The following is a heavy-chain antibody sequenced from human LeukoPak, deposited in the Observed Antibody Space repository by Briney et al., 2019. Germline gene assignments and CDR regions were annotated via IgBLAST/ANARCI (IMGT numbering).Heavy chain of an antibody. V-gene: IGHV1-69*13. CDR2: IIPIFGTA. J-gene: IGHJ6*02. Sequence: ASVTVSCKASGGTFSSYAISWVRQAPGQGLEWMGGIIPIFGTANYAQKFQGRVTITADESTSTAYMELSSLRSEDTAVYYCARCLWSGYSALNYYYYGMDVWGQGTTVTVSS. CDR3: ARCLWSGYSALNYYYYGMDV. CDR1: GGTFSSYA. D-gene: IGHD3-3*01.